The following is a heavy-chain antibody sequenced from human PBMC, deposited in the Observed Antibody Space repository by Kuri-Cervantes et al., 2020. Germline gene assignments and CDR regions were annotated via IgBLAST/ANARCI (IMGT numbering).Heavy chain of an antibody. CDR2: ISSSSSYI. V-gene: IGHV3-21*01. J-gene: IGHJ6*02. CDR3: ARDRDPQNYYYYYYGMDV. D-gene: IGHD2/OR15-2a*01. CDR1: GFTFSSYS. Sequence: GESLKISCAASGFTFSSYSMNWVRQAPGKGLEWVSSISSSSSYIYYADSVKGRFTISRDNAKNTLYLQMNSLRAEDTAVYYCARDRDPQNYYYYYYGMDVCGQGTTVTVSS.